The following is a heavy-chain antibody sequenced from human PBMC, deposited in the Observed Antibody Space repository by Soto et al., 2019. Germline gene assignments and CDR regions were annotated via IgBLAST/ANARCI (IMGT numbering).Heavy chain of an antibody. CDR1: GFTFSGFW. CDR2: IKSDGSDT. V-gene: IGHV3-74*01. J-gene: IGHJ6*02. Sequence: ELQLVESGGGLVQPGGSLRLSCAASGFTFSGFWMHWVRQAPGKGLMWVAHIKSDGSDTTYADSVKGRFTISRDNPKNTLYLQMNSVRVEDTGVYYCARGSEAYHYYYGMDVWGHGTTVTVSS. CDR3: ARGSEAYHYYYGMDV.